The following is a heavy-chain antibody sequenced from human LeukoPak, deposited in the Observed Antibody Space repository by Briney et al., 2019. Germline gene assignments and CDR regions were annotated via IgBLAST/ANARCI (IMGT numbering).Heavy chain of an antibody. CDR1: GGSISSSSYY. Sequence: PSETLSLTCTVSGGSISSSSYYWGWIRQPPGKGLEWIGSIYYSGSTYYNPSLKSRVTISVDTSKNQFSLKLSSVTAADTAVYYCARPIMYYDFWSGSPPPAPFYYYMDVWGKGTTVTVSS. CDR3: ARPIMYYDFWSGSPPPAPFYYYMDV. CDR2: IYYSGST. J-gene: IGHJ6*03. D-gene: IGHD3-3*01. V-gene: IGHV4-39*01.